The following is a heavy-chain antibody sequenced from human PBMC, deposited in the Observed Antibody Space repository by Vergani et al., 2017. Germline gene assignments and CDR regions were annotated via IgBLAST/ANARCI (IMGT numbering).Heavy chain of an antibody. D-gene: IGHD4-17*01. CDR2: IYYSGST. J-gene: IGHJ5*02. V-gene: IGHV4-59*01. CDR1: GGSISSYY. Sequence: QVQLQESGPGLVKPSETLSLTCTVSGGSISSYYWSWIRQPPGKGLEWIGYIYYSGSTNYNPSLKSRVTISVDTSKNQFSLKLSSVTAADTAVYYCARGSVTTPNWFDAWGQGTLVTVSS. CDR3: ARGSVTTPNWFDA.